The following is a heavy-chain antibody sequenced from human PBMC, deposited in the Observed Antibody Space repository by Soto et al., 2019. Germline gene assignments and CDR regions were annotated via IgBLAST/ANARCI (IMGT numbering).Heavy chain of an antibody. CDR1: GGSISTGDFS. V-gene: IGHV4-31*03. CDR3: ARTRGNVVGLSLEDTYFDP. J-gene: IGHJ5*02. D-gene: IGHD2-21*01. Sequence: QVQLQASGPGLVKPSQTLSLICTVSGGSISTGDFSWSWIRQHPGKGLEWIGDMYHSGSPYYNPYLTSRLTISVDPSKSQCSLRLSSVTAADTAVYYCARTRGNVVGLSLEDTYFDPWGQGTLVTVSS. CDR2: MYHSGSP.